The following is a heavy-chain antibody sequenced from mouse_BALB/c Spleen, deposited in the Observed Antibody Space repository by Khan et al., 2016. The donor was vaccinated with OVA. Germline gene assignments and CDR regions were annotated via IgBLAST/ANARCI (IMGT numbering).Heavy chain of an antibody. D-gene: IGHD2-1*01. CDR2: IYPGDVNT. V-gene: IGHV1S56*01. CDR3: TIECYYGNYRAWFAY. CDR1: GYTFTSYY. J-gene: IGHJ3*01. Sequence: QVQLQQSGPELVKPGASVRISCKASGYTFTSYYINWVKQRPGQGLEWIGWIYPGDVNTNYNEKFKGKATLTADKSSSTAYMQLSSLTSEDSAVYFCTIECYYGNYRAWFAYWGQGTPVTVST.